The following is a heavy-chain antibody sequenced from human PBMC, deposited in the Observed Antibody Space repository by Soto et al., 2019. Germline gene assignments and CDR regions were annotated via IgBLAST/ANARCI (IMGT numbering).Heavy chain of an antibody. D-gene: IGHD3-3*01. V-gene: IGHV1-69*06. Sequence: GASVKVSCKASGGTFSSYAISWVRQAPGQGLEWMGGIIPNFGTANYAQKFQGRVTITADKSTSTAYMELSSLRSEDTAVYYCAHFGVAHFDYWGQGTLVTVSS. CDR1: GGTFSSYA. J-gene: IGHJ4*02. CDR3: AHFGVAHFDY. CDR2: IIPNFGTA.